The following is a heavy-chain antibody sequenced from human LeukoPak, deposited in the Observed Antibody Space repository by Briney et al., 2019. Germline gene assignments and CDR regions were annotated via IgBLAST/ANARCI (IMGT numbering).Heavy chain of an antibody. CDR3: ATDIGVSGSPFDY. D-gene: IGHD3-10*01. V-gene: IGHV4-59*01. Sequence: SETLSLTCTVSGGSISSYYWSWIRQPPGKGLEWIGYIYYSGSTNYNPSLKSRVTISVDTSKNQFSLKLSSVTAADTAVYYCATDIGVSGSPFDYWGQGTLVTVSS. J-gene: IGHJ4*02. CDR2: IYYSGST. CDR1: GGSISSYY.